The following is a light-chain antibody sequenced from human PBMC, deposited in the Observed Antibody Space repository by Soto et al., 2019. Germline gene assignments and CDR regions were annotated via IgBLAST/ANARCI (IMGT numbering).Light chain of an antibody. Sequence: DIQMTQSTSTLSASVGDRVTITCRASQSISSWLAWYQQKPGKAPKVLNYKASSLESGVPSRFSGIGSGTEFTLTISSLQPDDFATYYCQQYNSYSLYTFGQGTKLDIK. CDR3: QQYNSYSLYT. J-gene: IGKJ2*01. CDR2: KAS. CDR1: QSISSW. V-gene: IGKV1-5*03.